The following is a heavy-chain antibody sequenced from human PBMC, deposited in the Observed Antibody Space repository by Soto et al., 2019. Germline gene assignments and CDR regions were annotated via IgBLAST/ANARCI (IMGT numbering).Heavy chain of an antibody. Sequence: QVHLQESGPGLVKPSQTLSLTCTVSGGSISSGGYYWNWIRQHPGKGLEWIGYISYSGITYYNPSLTSRVIISVDTSKNQFSLSLSSVTAAATAVYYCARDGGGAVAGRFDYWGQGTLVTVSS. J-gene: IGHJ4*02. D-gene: IGHD6-19*01. CDR3: ARDGGGAVAGRFDY. CDR2: ISYSGIT. V-gene: IGHV4-31*03. CDR1: GGSISSGGYY.